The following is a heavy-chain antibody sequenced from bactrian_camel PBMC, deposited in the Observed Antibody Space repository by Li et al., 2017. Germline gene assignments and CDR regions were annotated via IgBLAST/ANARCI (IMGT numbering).Heavy chain of an antibody. J-gene: IGHJ4*01. CDR3: ATGPTYGHAWHEYCY. V-gene: IGHV3-2*01. D-gene: IGHD6*01. CDR1: GFAFSSYY. Sequence: HVQLVESGGGLVQPGGSLRLSCAASGFAFSSYYMSWVRQAPGKGLEWVSSMHTGGGSAYYADSVKGRFTISKDNAKSTMYLLMNSLKPEDTALYYCATGPTYGHAWHEYCYWGQGTQVTVS. CDR2: MHTGGGSA.